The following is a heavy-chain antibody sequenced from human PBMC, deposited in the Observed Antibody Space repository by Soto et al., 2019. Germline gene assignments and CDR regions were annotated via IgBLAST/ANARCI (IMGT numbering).Heavy chain of an antibody. CDR2: IIPILGIA. CDR1: GGTFSSYT. J-gene: IGHJ4*02. V-gene: IGHV1-69*02. D-gene: IGHD6-19*01. CDR3: AWLADGGDY. Sequence: QVQLVQSGAEVKKPGSSVKVSCKASGGTFSSYTISWVRQAPGQGLEWMGRIIPILGIANYAQKFQGRVTITADKSTSTPDMVLSSLRSEDTAVYYWAWLADGGDYWGQGTLVTVSS.